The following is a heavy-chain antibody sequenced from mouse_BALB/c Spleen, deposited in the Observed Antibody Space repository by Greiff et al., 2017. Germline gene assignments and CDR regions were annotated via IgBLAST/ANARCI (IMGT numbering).Heavy chain of an antibody. CDR3: ARITTVVALDY. Sequence: EVQRVESGGGLVQPGGSLKLSCAASGFTFSSYTMSWVRQTPEKRLEWVAYISNGGGSTYYPDTVKGRFTISRDNAKNTLYLQMSSLKSEDTAMYYCARITTVVALDYWGQGTTLTVSA. V-gene: IGHV5-12-2*01. CDR2: ISNGGGST. CDR1: GFTFSSYT. J-gene: IGHJ2*01. D-gene: IGHD1-1*01.